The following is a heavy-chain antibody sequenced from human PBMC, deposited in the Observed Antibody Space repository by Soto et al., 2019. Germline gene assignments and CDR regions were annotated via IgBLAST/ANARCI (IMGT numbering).Heavy chain of an antibody. Sequence: PSETLSLTCAVYGGSFSGYYWSWIRQPPGKGLEWIGYIYYSGSTNYNPSLKSRVTISVDTSKKQLSLRLTSVTAADTAVYYCARLHCHSPNCAPLDPWGQGTLVTVSS. CDR3: ARLHCHSPNCAPLDP. D-gene: IGHD1-1*01. CDR1: GGSFSGYY. V-gene: IGHV4-59*08. CDR2: IYYSGST. J-gene: IGHJ5*02.